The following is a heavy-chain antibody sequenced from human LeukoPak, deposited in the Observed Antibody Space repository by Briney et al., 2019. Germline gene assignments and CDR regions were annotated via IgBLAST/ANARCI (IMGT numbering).Heavy chain of an antibody. D-gene: IGHD6-13*01. V-gene: IGHV1-46*01. CDR1: GYTFTSYY. CDR3: ARAQPGRIAAAGEEWYYFDY. Sequence: ASVKVSCKASGYTFTSYYMHWVRQAPGQGLEWMGIINPSGGSTSYAQKFQGRVTMTRDTSTSTVYMELSSLRSEDTAVYYCARAQPGRIAAAGEEWYYFDYWGQGTLVTVSS. J-gene: IGHJ4*02. CDR2: INPSGGST.